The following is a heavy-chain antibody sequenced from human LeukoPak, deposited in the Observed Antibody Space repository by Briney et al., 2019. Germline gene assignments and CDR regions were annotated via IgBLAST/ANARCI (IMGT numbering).Heavy chain of an antibody. J-gene: IGHJ5*02. CDR2: IYYSGAT. CDR1: GVSISSYY. V-gene: IGHV4-59*01. Sequence: PSETLSLTCTVSGVSISSYYWSWIRQPPGNGLEWIGYIYYSGATNYNPSLKSRVIISVDRSKNQLSLELSSVTAADTAVYYCATLKGAPDNWFDPWGQGTLVTVSS. CDR3: ATLKGAPDNWFDP.